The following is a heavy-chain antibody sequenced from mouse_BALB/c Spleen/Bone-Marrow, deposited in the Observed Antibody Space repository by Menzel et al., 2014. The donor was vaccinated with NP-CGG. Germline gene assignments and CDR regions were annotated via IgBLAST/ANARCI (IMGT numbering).Heavy chain of an antibody. Sequence: QVQLKESGAELVRPGTSVKVSCKASGYAFTNYLIERVKQRPGQGLEWIGVINPGSGGTNYNEKFKGKATLTADKSSSTAYMQLSSLTSDDSAVYFCARSGMVTYYAMDYWGQGTSVTVSS. CDR2: INPGSGGT. D-gene: IGHD2-10*02. J-gene: IGHJ4*01. CDR1: GYAFTNYL. V-gene: IGHV1-54*01. CDR3: ARSGMVTYYAMDY.